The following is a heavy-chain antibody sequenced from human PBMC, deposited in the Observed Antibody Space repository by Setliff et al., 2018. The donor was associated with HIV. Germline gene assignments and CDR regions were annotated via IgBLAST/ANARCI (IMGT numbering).Heavy chain of an antibody. Sequence: SETLSLTCAVYGGSFSGYYWSWIRQPPGKGLEWIGEIIHTGSTNYNPSLKSRVTISVDTSKNQFSLRLSSVTAADTAVYYCARGRSCSSSSCYLVYYYHYGMDVWGHGSTVTV. D-gene: IGHD2-2*01. CDR3: ARGRSCSSSSCYLVYYYHYGMDV. CDR2: IIHTGST. J-gene: IGHJ6*02. CDR1: GGSFSGYY. V-gene: IGHV4-34*01.